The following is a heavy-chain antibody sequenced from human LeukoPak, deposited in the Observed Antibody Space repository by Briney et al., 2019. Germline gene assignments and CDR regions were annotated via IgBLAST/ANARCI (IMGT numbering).Heavy chain of an antibody. Sequence: SVKVSCKASGYSFNGHYMHWVRQAPGQGLEWMGWINPYRCGTNSVQKFQGRVTMTRDTSRSTAYMEVSRLTSDDTAVYYCARGRDGSVNGLTPFDSWGQGTLVTVSS. CDR2: INPYRCGT. D-gene: IGHD5-24*01. V-gene: IGHV1-2*02. CDR3: ARGRDGSVNGLTPFDS. CDR1: GYSFNGHY. J-gene: IGHJ4*02.